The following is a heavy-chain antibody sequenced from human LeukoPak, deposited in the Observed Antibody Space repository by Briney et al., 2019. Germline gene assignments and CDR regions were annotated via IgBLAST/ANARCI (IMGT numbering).Heavy chain of an antibody. Sequence: SETLSLTCAVSGGSISSGLRYWSWIRQSVGKGLEWIGRFYISGSTDYNPSLKRRVSLSLDTSKRQFSLKLRSVTAADTAVYYCARSTTNYSWSKVGAFDVWGQGTMVTVSS. CDR1: GGSISSGLRY. CDR3: ARSTTNYSWSKVGAFDV. V-gene: IGHV4-61*02. J-gene: IGHJ3*01. D-gene: IGHD4/OR15-4a*01. CDR2: FYISGST.